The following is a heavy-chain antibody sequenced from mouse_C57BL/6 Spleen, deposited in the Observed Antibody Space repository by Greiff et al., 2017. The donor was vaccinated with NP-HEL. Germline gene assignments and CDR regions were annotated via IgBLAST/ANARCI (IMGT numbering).Heavy chain of an antibody. CDR1: GYTFTDHT. Sequence: VQLQQSDAELVKPGASVKISCKVSGYTFTDHTIHWMKQRPEQGLEWIGYIYPRDGSTKYNEKFKGKATLTADKSSSTAYMQLNSLTSEDSAAYFCARDYGSSYWYFDVWGTGTTVTVSS. J-gene: IGHJ1*03. D-gene: IGHD1-1*01. CDR3: ARDYGSSYWYFDV. CDR2: IYPRDGST. V-gene: IGHV1-78*01.